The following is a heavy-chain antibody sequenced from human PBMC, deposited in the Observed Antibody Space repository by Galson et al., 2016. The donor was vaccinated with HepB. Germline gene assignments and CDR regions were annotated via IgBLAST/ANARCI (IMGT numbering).Heavy chain of an antibody. J-gene: IGHJ4*02. Sequence: SLRLSCAASGFTFRIHAMNWVRQAPGKGLEWVSYISSSSNTIYYADSVKGRFTVSRDNAKNSLSLQMNRLRDEDTAEYYCSRSGSTNLDYWGQGTLVTVSS. D-gene: IGHD3-10*01. CDR2: ISSSSNTI. CDR1: GFTFRIHA. V-gene: IGHV3-48*02. CDR3: SRSGSTNLDY.